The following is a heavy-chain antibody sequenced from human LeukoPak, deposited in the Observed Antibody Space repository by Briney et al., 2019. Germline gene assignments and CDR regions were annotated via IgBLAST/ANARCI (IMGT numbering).Heavy chain of an antibody. J-gene: IGHJ3*02. V-gene: IGHV4-59*01. CDR2: IYYSGST. D-gene: IGHD5-18*01. Sequence: SETLSLTCTVSGDSISSYYWSWIRQPPGKGLEWIGYIYYSGSTNYNPSLKSRVTISVDTSKNQFSLKLSSVTAADTAVYYCARRAGRGGYSYWGAFDIWGQGTMITVSS. CDR3: ARRAGRGGYSYWGAFDI. CDR1: GDSISSYY.